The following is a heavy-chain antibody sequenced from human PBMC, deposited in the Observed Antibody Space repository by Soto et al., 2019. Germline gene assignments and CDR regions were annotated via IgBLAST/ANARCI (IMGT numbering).Heavy chain of an antibody. CDR2: ISAYNGNT. J-gene: IGHJ6*02. Sequence: ASVKFSCKASGYTFTSDDISWVRQAPGQGLEWMGWISAYNGNTNYAQKLQGRVTMTTDTSTSTAYMELRSLRSDDTAVYYCAREVVVTAIDYYYYYGMDVWGQGTTVTVSS. D-gene: IGHD2-21*02. CDR3: AREVVVTAIDYYYYYGMDV. CDR1: GYTFTSDD. V-gene: IGHV1-18*01.